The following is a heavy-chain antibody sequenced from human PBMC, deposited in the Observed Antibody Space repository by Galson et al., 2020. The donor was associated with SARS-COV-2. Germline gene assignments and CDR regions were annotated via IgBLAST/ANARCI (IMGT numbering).Heavy chain of an antibody. CDR1: GFTFNNYA. D-gene: IGHD1-26*01. Sequence: GGSLRLSCEASGFTFNNYAMSWVRQGPGKGLEWVSGINGDGRRPFYADSVKGRFTISRDNFENSLYLQMNSLRVEDTALYYCARGQDGLGFSELNYWGQGIMVTVSS. CDR3: ARGQDGLGFSELNY. V-gene: IGHV3-23*01. J-gene: IGHJ4*02. CDR2: INGDGRRP.